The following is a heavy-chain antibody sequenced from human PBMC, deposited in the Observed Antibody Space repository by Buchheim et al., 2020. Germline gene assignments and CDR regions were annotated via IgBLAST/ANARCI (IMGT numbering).Heavy chain of an antibody. CDR1: GFTFSSYG. Sequence: QVQLVESGGGVVQPGRSLRLSCAASGFTFSSYGMHWVRQAPGKGLGKGLEWVAGIWYDGSNKHYGDSVKGRFSISRDNSKNTLYLQMNSLRAEDTAVYYCARDNCGGNCQSDPRMLHHWGQGTL. J-gene: IGHJ1*01. V-gene: IGHV3-33*01. D-gene: IGHD2-21*01. CDR3: ARDNCGGNCQSDPRMLHH. CDR2: IWYDGSNK.